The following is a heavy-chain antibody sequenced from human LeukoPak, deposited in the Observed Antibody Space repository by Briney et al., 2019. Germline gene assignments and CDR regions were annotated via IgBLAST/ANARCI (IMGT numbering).Heavy chain of an antibody. CDR1: GFTFSSYW. Sequence: GGSLRLSCTASGFTFSSYWMSWVRQAPGKGLEWVANIKQDGSEKYYVDSVKGRLTISRDNAKNSLYLQMNSLRAEDTAVYYCARDQRYSYGYQGYRGQGTLVTVSS. CDR3: ARDQRYSYGYQGY. J-gene: IGHJ4*02. CDR2: IKQDGSEK. D-gene: IGHD5-18*01. V-gene: IGHV3-7*01.